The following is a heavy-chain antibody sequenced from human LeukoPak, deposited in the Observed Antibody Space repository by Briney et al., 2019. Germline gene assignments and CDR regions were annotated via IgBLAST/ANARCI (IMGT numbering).Heavy chain of an antibody. CDR3: AKSDDYNDRYYFVS. V-gene: IGHV3-23*01. J-gene: IGHJ4*02. D-gene: IGHD5-24*01. Sequence: GGSLRLSFAASGXTFSGYGMSWVRQAPGKGXEXXXXISGRGDNTDYADSVKGRFTISRDNSKNTLYLQMNSLRAEDTAVYYCAKSDDYNDRYYFVSWGQGTLVTVSS. CDR1: GXTFSGYG. CDR2: ISGRGDNT.